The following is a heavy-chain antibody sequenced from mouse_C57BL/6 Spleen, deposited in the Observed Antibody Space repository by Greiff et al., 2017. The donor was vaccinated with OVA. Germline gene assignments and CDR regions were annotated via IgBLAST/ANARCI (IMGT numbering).Heavy chain of an antibody. CDR1: GFSFNTYA. Sequence: EVKLVESGGGLVQPKGSLKLSCAASGFSFNTYAMNWVRQAPGKGLEWVARIRSKSNNYATYYADSVKDRFTISRDDSESMLYLQMNNLKTEDTAMYYCVRPGTGWYFDVWGTGTTVTVSS. CDR2: IRSKSNNYAT. CDR3: VRPGTGWYFDV. D-gene: IGHD3-3*01. J-gene: IGHJ1*03. V-gene: IGHV10-1*01.